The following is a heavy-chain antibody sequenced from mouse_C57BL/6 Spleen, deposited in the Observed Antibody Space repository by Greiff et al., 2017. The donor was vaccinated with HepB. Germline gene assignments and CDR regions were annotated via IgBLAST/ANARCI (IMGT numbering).Heavy chain of an antibody. D-gene: IGHD1-1*01. J-gene: IGHJ3*01. CDR1: GFTFSSYT. Sequence: EVQRVESGGGLVKPGGSLKLSCAASGFTFSSYTMSWVRQTPEKRLEWVATISGGGGNTYYPDSVKGRFTISRDNAKNTLYLQMSSLRSEDTALYYCARRGSSPFAYWGQGTLVTVSA. CDR3: ARRGSSPFAY. CDR2: ISGGGGNT. V-gene: IGHV5-9*01.